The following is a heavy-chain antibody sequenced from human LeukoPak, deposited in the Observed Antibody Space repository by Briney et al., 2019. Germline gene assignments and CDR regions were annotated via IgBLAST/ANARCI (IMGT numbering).Heavy chain of an antibody. V-gene: IGHV4-39*01. CDR2: IYYSGST. J-gene: IGHJ4*02. CDR3: AGMIVVATTPYFDY. Sequence: SETLSLTCTVSGGSISSSSYYWGWIRQPPGKGLEWIGSIYYSGSTYYNPSLKSRVTISVDTSKNQFSLKLSSVTAADTAVYYCAGMIVVATTPYFDYWGQGTLVTVSS. CDR1: GGSISSSSYY. D-gene: IGHD3-22*01.